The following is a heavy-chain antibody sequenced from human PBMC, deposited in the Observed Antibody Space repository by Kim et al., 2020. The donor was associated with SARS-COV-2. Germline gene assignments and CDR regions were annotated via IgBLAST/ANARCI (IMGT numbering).Heavy chain of an antibody. V-gene: IGHV4-4*07. D-gene: IGHD3-3*01. J-gene: IGHJ6*02. Sequence: SETLSLTCTVSGGSISSYYWSWIRQPAGKGLEWIGRIYISGTTNYNPSLKSRVTMSVETSKNQFPLKLSSVTAADTAVYYCARDLSGNDDFWSGYSSYGMDVWSQGTTVTVSS. CDR2: IYISGTT. CDR3: ARDLSGNDDFWSGYSSYGMDV. CDR1: GGSISSYY.